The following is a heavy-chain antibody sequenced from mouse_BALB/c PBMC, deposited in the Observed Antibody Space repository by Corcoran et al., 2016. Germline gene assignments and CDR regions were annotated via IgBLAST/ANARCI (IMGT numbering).Heavy chain of an antibody. CDR1: GFSLSTSGMG. CDR2: IYWDDDK. Sequence: QVTLKESGPGILQPSQTLSLTCSFSGFSLSTSGMGVSWIRQPSGKGLEWLAHIYWDDDKRYNPSLTSRRTISKDTSSNQVFLKITSVDTADTATYDCARDSSGWLAYWGQGTLVTVSA. V-gene: IGHV8-12*01. D-gene: IGHD3-2*01. J-gene: IGHJ3*01. CDR3: ARDSSGWLAY.